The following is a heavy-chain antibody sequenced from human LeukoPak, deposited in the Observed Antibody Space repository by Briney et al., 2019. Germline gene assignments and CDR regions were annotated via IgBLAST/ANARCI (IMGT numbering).Heavy chain of an antibody. V-gene: IGHV3-7*01. CDR2: IKQDGSEK. CDR1: GFIFSSHW. J-gene: IGHJ4*02. CDR3: VRYRDGEYDF. D-gene: IGHD4-17*01. Sequence: PGGSLRLSCAVSGFIFSSHWMIWVRQAPGKGLEWVASIKQDGSEKYYVDSVKGLFTISRDNTKSSMYLEMNSLRAEDTAVYYCVRYRDGEYDFWGQGTLVTVSS.